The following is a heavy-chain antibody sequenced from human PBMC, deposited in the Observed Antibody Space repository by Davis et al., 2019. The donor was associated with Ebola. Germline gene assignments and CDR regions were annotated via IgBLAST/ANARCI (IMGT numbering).Heavy chain of an antibody. J-gene: IGHJ6*02. Sequence: GGSLRLSCAAYGFTFSSYSMNWVRQAPGKGLEWVSYISSSSSTIYYADSVKGRFTISRDNAKNSLYLQMNSLRDEDTAVYYCARLAGVVVVPAAIRYYYGMDVWGQGTTVTVSS. CDR3: ARLAGVVVVPAAIRYYYGMDV. CDR1: GFTFSSYS. V-gene: IGHV3-48*02. CDR2: ISSSSSTI. D-gene: IGHD2-2*01.